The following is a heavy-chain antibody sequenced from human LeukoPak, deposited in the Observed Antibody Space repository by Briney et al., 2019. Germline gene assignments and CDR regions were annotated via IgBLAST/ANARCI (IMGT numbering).Heavy chain of an antibody. CDR3: AREPTHWLILR. D-gene: IGHD6-19*01. CDR2: IYTTGTT. V-gene: IGHV4-61*02. J-gene: IGHJ4*02. CDR1: GGSISRGGYY. Sequence: SETLSLTCSVSGGSISRGGYYWNWIRQPAGKGLEWIGRIYTTGTTDYNPSLKSRVTIFQDTSKNQFSLELSSVTAADTAMYYCAREPTHWLILRWGPGTLVTVSS.